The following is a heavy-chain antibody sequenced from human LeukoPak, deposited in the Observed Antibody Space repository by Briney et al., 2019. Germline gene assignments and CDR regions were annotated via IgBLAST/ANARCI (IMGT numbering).Heavy chain of an antibody. CDR2: MSGSGGST. CDR3: AKDRGVRSDI. CDR1: GFTFNSYA. D-gene: IGHD4-17*01. J-gene: IGHJ3*02. Sequence: GGSLRLSCAASGFTFNSYAMSWVRQAPGKGLEWVSAMSGSGGSTYYADSVKGRFTISRDNAKNTLYLQMNSLRAEDTAVYYCAKDRGVRSDIWGQGTKVTVSS. V-gene: IGHV3-23*01.